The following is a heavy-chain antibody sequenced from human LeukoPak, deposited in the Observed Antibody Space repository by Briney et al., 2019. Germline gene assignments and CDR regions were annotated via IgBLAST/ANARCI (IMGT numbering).Heavy chain of an antibody. CDR1: GGSISHYY. CDR3: ARVGIAARPADY. Sequence: SETLSLTCIVSGGSISHYYWNWIRQPPGKGLEWIGEINHSGSTNYNPSLKSRVTISVDTSKNQFSLKLSSVTAADTAVYYCARVGIAARPADYWGQGTLVTVSS. V-gene: IGHV4-34*01. CDR2: INHSGST. J-gene: IGHJ4*02. D-gene: IGHD6-6*01.